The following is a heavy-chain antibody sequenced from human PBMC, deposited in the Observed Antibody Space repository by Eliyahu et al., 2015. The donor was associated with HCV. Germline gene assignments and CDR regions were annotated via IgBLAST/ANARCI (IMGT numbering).Heavy chain of an antibody. V-gene: IGHV1-46*01. D-gene: IGHD2-2*01. CDR3: ARGPTQAAMVRFGNWFDP. CDR1: GYTFTSYY. J-gene: IGHJ5*02. CDR2: INPSGGST. Sequence: QVQLVQSGAEVKKPGASVKVSCKASGYTFTSYYMHWVRQAPGQGLEWMGIINPSGGSTSYAQKFQGRVTMTRDTSTSTVYMELSSLRPEDTAVYYCARGPTQAAMVRFGNWFDPWGQGTLVTVSS.